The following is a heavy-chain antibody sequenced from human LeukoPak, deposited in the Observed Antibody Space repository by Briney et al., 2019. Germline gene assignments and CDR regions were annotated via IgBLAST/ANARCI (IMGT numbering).Heavy chain of an antibody. CDR1: GYSISTGYY. D-gene: IGHD3/OR15-3a*01. J-gene: IGHJ4*02. V-gene: IGHV4-38-2*02. CDR3: ARQTGSGLFILP. Sequence: SETLSLTCTVSGYSISTGYYWGWIRQPPGMGLEWIGSIYYTGNTYYNASLKSQVSISIDTSKNQFSLKLTSVTAADTAVYYCARQTGSGLFILPGGQGTLVTVSS. CDR2: IYYTGNT.